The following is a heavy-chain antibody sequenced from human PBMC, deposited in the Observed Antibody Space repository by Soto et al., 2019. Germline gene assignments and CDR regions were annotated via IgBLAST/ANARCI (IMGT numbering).Heavy chain of an antibody. CDR2: IYYSGST. J-gene: IGHJ1*01. CDR1: GGSISSYY. Sequence: SETLSLTCTVSGGSISSYYWSWIRQPPGKGLEWIGYIYYSGSTNYNPSLKSRVTISVDTSKNQFSLKLSSVTAADTAVYYCARSSGYCSSTSCYGFQHWGQGTLVTVSS. V-gene: IGHV4-59*01. CDR3: ARSSGYCSSTSCYGFQH. D-gene: IGHD2-2*01.